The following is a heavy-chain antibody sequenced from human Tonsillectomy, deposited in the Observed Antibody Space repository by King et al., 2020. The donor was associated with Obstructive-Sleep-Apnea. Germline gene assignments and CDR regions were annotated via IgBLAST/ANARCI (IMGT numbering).Heavy chain of an antibody. CDR2: ISGSGGSI. J-gene: IGHJ4*02. D-gene: IGHD2-15*01. V-gene: IGHV3-23*04. CDR1: GFTFSNYA. CDR3: AKNRGYCSGGSCYGDY. Sequence: DVQLVESGGGLVQPGGSLRLSCAASGFTFSNYAMSWVRQAPGKGLEWGSTISGSGGSIFYADSVKGRFTVSRDTSKKKLDLQMNSLRAEDTAVYYCAKNRGYCSGGSCYGDYWGQGTLVTVSS.